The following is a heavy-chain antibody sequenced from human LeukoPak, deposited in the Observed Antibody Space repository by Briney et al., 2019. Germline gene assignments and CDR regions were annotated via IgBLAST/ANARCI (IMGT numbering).Heavy chain of an antibody. CDR1: GFTFDDYA. Sequence: GGSLRLSCAASGFTFDDYAMHWVRQAPGKGLEWVSLISGDGGSTYYADSVKGRFTISRDNSKNSLYLRMNSLRTEDTALYYCAKGPLITIFGVVINIFDYWGQGTLVTVSS. V-gene: IGHV3-43*02. CDR2: ISGDGGST. J-gene: IGHJ4*02. D-gene: IGHD3-3*01. CDR3: AKGPLITIFGVVINIFDY.